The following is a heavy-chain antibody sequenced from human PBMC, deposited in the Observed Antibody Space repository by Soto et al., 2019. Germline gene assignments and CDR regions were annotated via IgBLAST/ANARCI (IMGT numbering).Heavy chain of an antibody. CDR2: ISYDGSNK. CDR3: ASAPRWTRYCSGGSCYSELQH. J-gene: IGHJ1*01. V-gene: IGHV3-30-3*01. Sequence: QVQLVESGGGVVQPGRSLRLSCAASGFTFSSYAMHWVRQAPGKGLEWVAVISYDGSNKYYADSVKGRFTISRDNSKNTLYRQMNSLRAEDTAVYYCASAPRWTRYCSGGSCYSELQHWGQGTLVTVSS. D-gene: IGHD2-15*01. CDR1: GFTFSSYA.